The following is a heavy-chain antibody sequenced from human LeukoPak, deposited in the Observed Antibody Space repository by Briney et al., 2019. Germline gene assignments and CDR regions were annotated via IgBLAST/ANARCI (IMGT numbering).Heavy chain of an antibody. CDR2: IYYSGST. V-gene: IGHV4-59*01. CDR1: GGSISSYY. Sequence: SETLSLTCTVSGGSISSYYWSWIRQPPGKGLEWIGYIYYSGSTNYNPSLTSRVTISVDTSKNQFSLKLSSVTAADTAVYYCASDTEHTGTAPYGMDVWGKGTTVTVSS. J-gene: IGHJ6*04. D-gene: IGHD1-1*01. CDR3: ASDTEHTGTAPYGMDV.